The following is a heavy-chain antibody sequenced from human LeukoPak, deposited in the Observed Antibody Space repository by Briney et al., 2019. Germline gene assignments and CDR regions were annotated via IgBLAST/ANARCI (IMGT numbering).Heavy chain of an antibody. CDR2: IYSDGST. Sequence: GGSLRLSCAASGLTVSNNYMSWVRQAPGKGLEWVSVIYSDGSTSYADSVQGRFTISRDNSKNIPYLQMNSLRAEDRAVYYCARALWPSGMAYWGQGTLVTVSS. CDR1: GLTVSNNY. J-gene: IGHJ4*02. D-gene: IGHD2-8*01. V-gene: IGHV3-53*01. CDR3: ARALWPSGMAY.